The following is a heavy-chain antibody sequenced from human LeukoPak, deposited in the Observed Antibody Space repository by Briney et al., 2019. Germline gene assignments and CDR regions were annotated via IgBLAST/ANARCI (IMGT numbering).Heavy chain of an antibody. CDR2: IHQEGNRK. CDR1: GFIFTDCR. CDR3: GRGAAGSGDH. Sequence: GGSLRLFCTVSGFIFTDCRMSGVRQAPGRGREGVENIHQEGNRKYYVESEKGRFTISRDNTKNLLFLKMIGLRVEDTAVYYCGRGAAGSGDHWGQGTLVTVSS. J-gene: IGHJ4*02. V-gene: IGHV3-7*04. D-gene: IGHD3-10*01.